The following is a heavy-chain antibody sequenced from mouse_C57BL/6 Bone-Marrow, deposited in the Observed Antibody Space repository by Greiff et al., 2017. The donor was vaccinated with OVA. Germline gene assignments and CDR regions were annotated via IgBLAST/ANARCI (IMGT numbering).Heavy chain of an antibody. CDR3: AREGYYYGSSAWFAY. V-gene: IGHV1-55*01. CDR2: IYPGSGST. D-gene: IGHD1-1*01. J-gene: IGHJ3*01. CDR1: GYTFTSYW. Sequence: VQLQQPGAELVKPGASVKMSCKASGYTFTSYWITWVKQRPGQGLEWIGDIYPGSGSTNYNEKFKSKATLTVDTSSSTAYMQLSSLTSEDSAVYYCAREGYYYGSSAWFAYWGHGTLVTVSA.